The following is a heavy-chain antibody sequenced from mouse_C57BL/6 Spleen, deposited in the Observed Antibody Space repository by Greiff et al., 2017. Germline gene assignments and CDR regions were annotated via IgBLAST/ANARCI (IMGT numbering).Heavy chain of an antibody. CDR1: GYTFTNYW. J-gene: IGHJ2*01. V-gene: IGHV1-63*01. CDR3: ARGGTMVTSYFDY. Sequence: VQLQQSGAELVRPGTSVKMSCKASGYTFTNYWIGWAKQRPGHGLEWIGDIYPGGGYTNYNGKFKGKATLTADKSSSTAYMQLSSLTSEDSAVYFCARGGTMVTSYFDYWGQGTTLTVSS. D-gene: IGHD2-2*01. CDR2: IYPGGGYT.